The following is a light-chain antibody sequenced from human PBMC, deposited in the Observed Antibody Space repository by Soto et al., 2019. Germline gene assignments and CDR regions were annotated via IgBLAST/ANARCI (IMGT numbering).Light chain of an antibody. V-gene: IGKV3-11*01. CDR1: QSVSSY. J-gene: IGKJ4*01. CDR3: QQGSNWPLT. Sequence: EIVLTQSPATLSLSPGERATLSCRASQSVSSYLAWYQQKPGQAPRLLIYDASNRATSIPARFSGSGSGTDFTLTISSLDPEDFAVYYCQQGSNWPLTFGGGTKVEVK. CDR2: DAS.